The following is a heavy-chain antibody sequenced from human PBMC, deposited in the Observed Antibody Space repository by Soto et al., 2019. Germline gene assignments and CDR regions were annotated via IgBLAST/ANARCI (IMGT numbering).Heavy chain of an antibody. Sequence: EVQLVESGGGLVQPGGSLRLSCAASGFTLSSYDIHWVRQATGEGLAWVSGIGSGGDTNYADSVKGRFIISREDGKNSLYLKMNNMRVGNTAVYYCTRKTPPTGMEVWGQGATVTVSS. V-gene: IGHV3-13*01. J-gene: IGHJ6*02. CDR1: GFTLSSYD. CDR3: TRKTPPTGMEV. D-gene: IGHD3-9*01. CDR2: IGSGGDT.